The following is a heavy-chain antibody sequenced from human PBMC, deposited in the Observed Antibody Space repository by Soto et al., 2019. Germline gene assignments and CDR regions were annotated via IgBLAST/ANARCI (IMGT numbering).Heavy chain of an antibody. D-gene: IGHD3-16*01. CDR3: ARPADYVSGFSQ. V-gene: IGHV1-69*06. CDR2: IIPVFGTP. Sequence: QVQLVQSGAEVKKPGSSVKVSCQTSGGTFTTSTISWVRQAPGQGLEWMGGIIPVFGTPSYAQKFQGRVTMIADKSSSTAYMELRHLRSEDTAMYYCARPADYVSGFSQWGQGTLVTVSS. CDR1: GGTFTTST. J-gene: IGHJ4*02.